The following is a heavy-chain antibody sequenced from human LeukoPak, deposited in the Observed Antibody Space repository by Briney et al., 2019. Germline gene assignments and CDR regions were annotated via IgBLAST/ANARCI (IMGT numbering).Heavy chain of an antibody. Sequence: GGSLRLSCAASGFTFSNAWMSWVRQAPGKGLEWVGRIKSKTDGGTTDYAAPVKGRFTISRDDSKNTLYLQMNSLKTEDTAVYYCTTFPYDFDAFDIWGQGTMVTVSS. CDR3: TTFPYDFDAFDI. D-gene: IGHD1-1*01. J-gene: IGHJ3*02. CDR1: GFTFSNAW. CDR2: IKSKTDGGTT. V-gene: IGHV3-15*01.